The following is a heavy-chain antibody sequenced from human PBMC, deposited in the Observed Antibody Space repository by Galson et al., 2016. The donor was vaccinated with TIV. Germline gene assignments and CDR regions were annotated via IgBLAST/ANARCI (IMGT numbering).Heavy chain of an antibody. J-gene: IGHJ4*02. CDR2: INAGNGNT. CDR1: GYTFTHYP. V-gene: IGHV1-3*01. Sequence: SVKVSCKASGYTFTHYPMHWVRQAPGQRLEWMAWINAGNGNTKFSQKMQGRVTLTTDTSASTAYMELTSLRSDDTAVYYCARPPYCGGDCYKYVLWGQGTLVTVSS. D-gene: IGHD2-21*01. CDR3: ARPPYCGGDCYKYVL.